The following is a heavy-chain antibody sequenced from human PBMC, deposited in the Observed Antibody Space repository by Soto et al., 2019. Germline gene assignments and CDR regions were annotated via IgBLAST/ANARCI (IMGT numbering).Heavy chain of an antibody. CDR1: GFTVSNNY. V-gene: IGHV3-53*01. D-gene: IGHD3-10*01. J-gene: IGHJ4*02. CDR2: IYSGGYT. Sequence: EVQLVESGGGLIQPGGSLRLSCAVSGFTVSNNYMSWVRQAPGKGLEGVSVIYSGGYTAYGDSVKGRFTISRDNSKNTLTLQKKNLGAHDPAVFYCGSPPGGGGYWGQGTLVTVSS. CDR3: GSPPGGGGY.